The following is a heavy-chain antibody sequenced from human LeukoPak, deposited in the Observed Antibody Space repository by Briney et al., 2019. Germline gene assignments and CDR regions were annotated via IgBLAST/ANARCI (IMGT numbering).Heavy chain of an antibody. CDR2: MNPNSGNT. Sequence: WASVKVSCKASGYTFTSYDINWVRQATGQGLEWMGWMNPNSGNTGYAQKLQGRVTMTRNTSISTAYMELSSLRSEDTAVYYCARGHRMTTVTTTRHFDYWGQGTLVTVSS. J-gene: IGHJ4*02. D-gene: IGHD4-17*01. CDR3: ARGHRMTTVTTTRHFDY. V-gene: IGHV1-8*01. CDR1: GYTFTSYD.